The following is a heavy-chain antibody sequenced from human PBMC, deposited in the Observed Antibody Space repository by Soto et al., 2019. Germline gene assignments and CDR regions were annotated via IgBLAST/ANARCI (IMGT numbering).Heavy chain of an antibody. CDR1: GGSVSNGRYY. J-gene: IGHJ3*02. D-gene: IGHD3-3*01. CDR3: ASPGPNFWSGYYDAFDI. CDR2: IYYSGST. Sequence: SETLSPTCTDLGGSVSNGRYYWTWIRQPPGKGLEWIGYIYYSGSTNYNPSLKSRVTISVDTSKNQFSLKLSSVTAADTAVYYCASPGPNFWSGYYDAFDIWGQGTMVT. V-gene: IGHV4-61*01.